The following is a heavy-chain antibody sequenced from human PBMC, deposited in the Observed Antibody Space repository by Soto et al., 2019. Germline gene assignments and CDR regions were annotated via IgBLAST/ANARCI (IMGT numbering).Heavy chain of an antibody. CDR3: AKDRTVVVAASPAYYYYGMDV. J-gene: IGHJ6*02. CDR1: GFTFSSYG. Sequence: GGSLRLSCAASGFTFSSYGMHWVRQAPGKGLEWVAVISYDGSNKYYADSVKGRFTISRDNSKNTLYLQMNSLRAEDTAVYYCAKDRTVVVAASPAYYYYGMDVWGQGTTVTVSS. D-gene: IGHD2-15*01. V-gene: IGHV3-30*18. CDR2: ISYDGSNK.